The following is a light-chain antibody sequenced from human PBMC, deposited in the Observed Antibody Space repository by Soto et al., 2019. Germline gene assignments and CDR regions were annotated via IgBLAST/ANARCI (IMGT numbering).Light chain of an antibody. CDR3: CSFAHISTLV. Sequence: QSALTQPASVSGSPGQSITISCTGTSCDVGYYNLVSWYQQYPGKAPKLMIYEGSKRPSGVSDRFSGSKSGNTASLTISGLQAEDEADYQCCSFAHISTLVFGGGTKLTVL. CDR1: SCDVGYYNL. V-gene: IGLV2-23*01. J-gene: IGLJ3*02. CDR2: EGS.